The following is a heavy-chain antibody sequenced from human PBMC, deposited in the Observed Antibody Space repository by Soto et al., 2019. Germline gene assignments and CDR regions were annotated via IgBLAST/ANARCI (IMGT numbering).Heavy chain of an antibody. D-gene: IGHD6-13*01. CDR1: GYIFTNYY. Sequence: QVQLVQSGDEVKKPGASVKVSCKASGYIFTNYYIHWVRQAPGQGLEWMAIINPLPTSGSTNYAQKFQGRVTVPRDTSTRTVYLELSSLRSDATAVYYCARDLAAAAYWGQGTLVTVSS. CDR2: INPLPTSGST. V-gene: IGHV1-46*01. J-gene: IGHJ4*02. CDR3: ARDLAAAAY.